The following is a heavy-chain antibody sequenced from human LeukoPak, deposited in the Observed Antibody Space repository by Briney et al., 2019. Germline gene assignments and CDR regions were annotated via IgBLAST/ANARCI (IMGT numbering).Heavy chain of an antibody. CDR1: GYSISSGYY. CDR2: INHSGST. J-gene: IGHJ6*03. Sequence: SETLSLTCTVSGYSISSGYYWGWIRQPPGQGLEWIGEINHSGSTNYNPSLKSRVTISVDTSKNQFSLKLSSVTAADTAVYYCARRKLDYYYGSGSYYYYMDVWGKGTTVTISS. D-gene: IGHD3-10*01. V-gene: IGHV4-38-2*02. CDR3: ARRKLDYYYGSGSYYYYMDV.